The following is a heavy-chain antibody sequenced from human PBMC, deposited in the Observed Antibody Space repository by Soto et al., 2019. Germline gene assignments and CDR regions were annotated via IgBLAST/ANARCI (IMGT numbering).Heavy chain of an antibody. CDR1: GFTFSSYG. J-gene: IGHJ4*02. CDR3: AKSSCTLEVDY. Sequence: QGQLVESGGGVVQPGRSLRLSCAASGFTFSSYGMHWVRQAPGKGLEWVAVISYDGSNKYYADSVKGRFTISRDNSKNTLYLQMNSLRAEDTAVYYCAKSSCTLEVDYWGQGTLVTVSS. CDR2: ISYDGSNK. D-gene: IGHD2-2*01. V-gene: IGHV3-30*18.